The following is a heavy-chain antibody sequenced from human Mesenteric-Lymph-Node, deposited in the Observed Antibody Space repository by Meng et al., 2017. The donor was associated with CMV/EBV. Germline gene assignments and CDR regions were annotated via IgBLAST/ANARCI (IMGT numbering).Heavy chain of an antibody. CDR2: IYYSGST. CDR3: ARETKLGYYYGSTIDY. D-gene: IGHD3-10*01. CDR1: GSISSGGYY. J-gene: IGHJ4*02. V-gene: IGHV4-31*02. Sequence: GSISSGGYYWSWIRQHPGKGLEWIGYIYYSGSTYYNPSLKSRVTISVDTSKNQFSPKLSSVTAADTAVYYCARETKLGYYYGSTIDYWGQGTLVTVSS.